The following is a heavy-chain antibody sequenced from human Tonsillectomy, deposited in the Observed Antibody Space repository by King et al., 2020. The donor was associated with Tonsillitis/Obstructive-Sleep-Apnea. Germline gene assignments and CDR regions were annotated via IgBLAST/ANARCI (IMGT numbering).Heavy chain of an antibody. D-gene: IGHD2-2*01. CDR1: GGTFSSYA. V-gene: IGHV1-69*09. CDR2: IIPILGIA. J-gene: IGHJ5*02. Sequence: QLVQSGAEVKKPGSSVKVSCKASGGTFSSYAISWVRQAPGQGLEWMGRIIPILGIANYAQKFQGRVTITADKSTSTAYMELSSLRSEDTAVYYCASDSSNCSSTSCYYDGNWFDPWGQGTLVTVSS. CDR3: ASDSSNCSSTSCYYDGNWFDP.